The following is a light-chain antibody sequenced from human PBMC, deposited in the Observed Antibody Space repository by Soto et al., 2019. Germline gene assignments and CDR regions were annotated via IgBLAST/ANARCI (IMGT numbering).Light chain of an antibody. V-gene: IGKV3-20*01. CDR2: GAS. CDR1: QSVGVN. CDR3: QHYGSSGT. Sequence: DIVMTQSPATLSVSPGERATLSCRASQSVGVNLAWYQQTPCQAPRILIYGASNRATGIPDRFIGIGSGTVFPLTIGRMAPEYFAVDDCQHYGSSGTFCQGTKV. J-gene: IGKJ1*01.